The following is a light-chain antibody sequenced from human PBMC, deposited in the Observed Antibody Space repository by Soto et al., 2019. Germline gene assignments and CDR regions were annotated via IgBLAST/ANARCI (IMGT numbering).Light chain of an antibody. CDR1: QDITNY. Sequence: DIQMTQSPSSLSASVGDRVTITCQASQDITNYLNWYQQKPGKAPQLLISMASTLESGVPSRFSGSGSGTDFTLTISSLQPEDFATYYCQQLNSSPYTFGQGTRLEIK. CDR2: MAS. V-gene: IGKV1-9*01. J-gene: IGKJ5*01. CDR3: QQLNSSPYT.